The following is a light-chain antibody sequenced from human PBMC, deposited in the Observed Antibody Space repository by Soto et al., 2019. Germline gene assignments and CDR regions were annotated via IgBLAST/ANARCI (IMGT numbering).Light chain of an antibody. V-gene: IGKV1-5*03. J-gene: IGKJ1*01. CDR3: QQYDSSPKT. CDR1: QTISSW. CDR2: KAS. Sequence: IQMTQSPSTLSGSVGDRVTMTCRASQTISSWLAWYQQKPGKAPKLLIYKASTLKSGVPSRFSGSGSGTDFTLTISRLEPEDFAVYYCQQYDSSPKTFGQGTKVDIK.